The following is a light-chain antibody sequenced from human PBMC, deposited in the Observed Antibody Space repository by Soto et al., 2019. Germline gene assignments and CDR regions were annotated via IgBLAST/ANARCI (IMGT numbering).Light chain of an antibody. J-gene: IGKJ5*01. CDR2: DVS. CDR1: QSVSSH. CDR3: QHRYNWLIT. Sequence: EIVLTQSPATLSLSPGERATLSCRASQSVSSHLGWYQQKPGQAPRLLIYDVSDRATGIPARFSGSGSGTDFTLTISSLEPEDFAVYYCQHRYNWLITFGQGTQLEIK. V-gene: IGKV3-11*01.